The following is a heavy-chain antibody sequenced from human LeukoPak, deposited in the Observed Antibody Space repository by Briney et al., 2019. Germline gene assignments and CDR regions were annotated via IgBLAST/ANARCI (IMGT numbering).Heavy chain of an antibody. Sequence: GGSLRLSCAASGFTFSSYSMNWVRQAPGKGLEWVSSISSSSSYIYYADSVKGRFTISRDNAKNSLYLQMNSLRAEDTAVYYCARAYYDSSGDLDDAFDIWGQGTMVTVSS. CDR1: GFTFSSYS. CDR3: ARAYYDSSGDLDDAFDI. D-gene: IGHD3-22*01. J-gene: IGHJ3*02. CDR2: ISSSSSYI. V-gene: IGHV3-21*01.